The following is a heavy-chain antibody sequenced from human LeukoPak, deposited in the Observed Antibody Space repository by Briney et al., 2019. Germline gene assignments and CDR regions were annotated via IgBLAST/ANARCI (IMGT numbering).Heavy chain of an antibody. CDR2: IIPIFGTA. Sequence: SVKVSCKASGGTFSSYAVSWVRQAPGQGLEWMGGIIPIFGTANYAQKFQGRVTITADESTSTAYMELSSLRSEDTAVYYCARDKFGSTIFGVVISPSSMNYYYGMDVWGQGTTVTVSS. CDR1: GGTFSSYA. D-gene: IGHD3-3*01. J-gene: IGHJ6*02. V-gene: IGHV1-69*13. CDR3: ARDKFGSTIFGVVISPSSMNYYYGMDV.